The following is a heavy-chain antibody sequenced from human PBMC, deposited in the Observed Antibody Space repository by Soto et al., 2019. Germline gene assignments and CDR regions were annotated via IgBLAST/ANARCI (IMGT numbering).Heavy chain of an antibody. D-gene: IGHD2-21*01. CDR3: ERSSHCGCEGYSGYYYYYGMDV. CDR1: GGSVSSGRNY. V-gene: IGHV4-61*01. J-gene: IGHJ6*02. CDR2: MYYSGST. Sequence: SETLSLTCTVSGGSVSSGRNYWNWIRQPPGKGLEWIGYMYYSGSTNYNPSLKSRVTISVDTSKNQVSLKLTSVTAADTAVYYCERSSHCGCEGYSGYYYYYGMDVWGQGTTVTVSS.